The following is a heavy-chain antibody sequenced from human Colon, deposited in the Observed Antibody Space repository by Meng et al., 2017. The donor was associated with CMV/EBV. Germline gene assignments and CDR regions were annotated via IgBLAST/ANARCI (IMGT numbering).Heavy chain of an antibody. CDR1: GFTFSSYW. CDR3: ARNWGPIDY. Sequence: GGSLRLSCAASGFTFSSYWMSWIRQAPGKGLEWVSYISSRSNSIYYADSVKGRFTVSRDNARNSLYLQMNSLRAEDAAVYYCARNWGPIDYWGPGTLVTVSS. V-gene: IGHV3-48*04. D-gene: IGHD7-27*01. J-gene: IGHJ4*02. CDR2: ISSRSNSI.